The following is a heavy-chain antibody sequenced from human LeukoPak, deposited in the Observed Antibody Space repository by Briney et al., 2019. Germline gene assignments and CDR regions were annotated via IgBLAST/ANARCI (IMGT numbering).Heavy chain of an antibody. D-gene: IGHD6-19*01. CDR2: IIPIFGTA. J-gene: IGHJ6*02. Sequence: ASVKVSCKASGGTFSSYAISWVRQAPGQGLEWMGGIIPIFGTANYAQKFQGRVTITADESTSTAYMELSSLRSEDTAVYHCARHHSSVHYYYGMDVWGQGTTVTVSS. CDR1: GGTFSSYA. CDR3: ARHHSSVHYYYGMDV. V-gene: IGHV1-69*13.